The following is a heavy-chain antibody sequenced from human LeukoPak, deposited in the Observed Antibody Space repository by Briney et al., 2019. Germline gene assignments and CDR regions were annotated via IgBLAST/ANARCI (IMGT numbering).Heavy chain of an antibody. CDR1: GYTFTSYY. V-gene: IGHV1-46*01. J-gene: IGHJ5*02. CDR2: INPSAGST. D-gene: IGHD2-2*01. Sequence: RRASVKVSCKASGYTFTSYYIHWVRQAPGQGLEWMGIINPSAGSTAYAQKFQGRVTMTRDTSTSTVYMDLSSLRSDDTAVYYCARAVGFCSGTACHITEALNWFDPWGQGTLVTVSS. CDR3: ARAVGFCSGTACHITEALNWFDP.